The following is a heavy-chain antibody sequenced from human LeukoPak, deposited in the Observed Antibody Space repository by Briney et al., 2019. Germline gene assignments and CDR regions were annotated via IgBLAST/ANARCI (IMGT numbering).Heavy chain of an antibody. V-gene: IGHV4-39*01. CDR2: IYYSGST. CDR3: ARCKHYDFWSGYTNWFDP. Sequence: SETLSLTCTVSGGSISSSSYYWGWIRQPPGKGLEWMGSIYYSGSTYYNPSLKSRVTISVDTSKNQFSLQLSFVTAADTAVYYWARCKHYDFWSGYTNWFDPWGQGTLVTVSS. CDR1: GGSISSSSYY. D-gene: IGHD3-3*01. J-gene: IGHJ5*02.